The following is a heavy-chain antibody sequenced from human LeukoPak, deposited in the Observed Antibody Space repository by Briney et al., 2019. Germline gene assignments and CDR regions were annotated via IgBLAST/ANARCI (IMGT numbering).Heavy chain of an antibody. Sequence: GGSLRLSCAASGFTFTNYWMNWVRQAPGKGLEWVSVIYSGGSTYYADSVKGRFTISRDNSKNTLYLQMNSLRAEDTAVYYCARDRTGTWGNYFDYWGQGTLVTVSS. CDR1: GFTFTNYW. CDR2: IYSGGST. J-gene: IGHJ4*02. D-gene: IGHD1-7*01. CDR3: ARDRTGTWGNYFDY. V-gene: IGHV3-53*01.